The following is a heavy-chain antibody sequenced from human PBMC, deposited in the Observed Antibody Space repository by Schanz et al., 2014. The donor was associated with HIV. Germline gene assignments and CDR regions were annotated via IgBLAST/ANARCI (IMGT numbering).Heavy chain of an antibody. CDR2: INPNSGGT. CDR3: ARDLSLASSTPTLAFDI. D-gene: IGHD2-2*01. CDR1: GYTFSHYG. J-gene: IGHJ3*02. Sequence: QVQLVQSGVEVKKPGASVKVSCKASGYTFSHYGITWVRQAPGQGLEWMGWINPNSGGTNYAQKFQGRVTMTRDTSIRTAYMELSSLRSEDTAVYYCARDLSLASSTPTLAFDIWGQGTMVTVSS. V-gene: IGHV1-2*02.